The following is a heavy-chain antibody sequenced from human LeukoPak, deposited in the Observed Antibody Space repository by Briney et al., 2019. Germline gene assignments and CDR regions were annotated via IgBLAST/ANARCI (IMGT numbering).Heavy chain of an antibody. Sequence: GGSLRLSCAASGFTFSSYWMNWVRQAPGKGLEWVSYISSSGSTIYYADSVKGRFTISRDNAKNSLHLQMNSLRAEDTAVYYCARVIRGINNNFDYWGQGTLVTVSS. CDR1: GFTFSSYW. CDR2: ISSSGSTI. D-gene: IGHD3-10*01. CDR3: ARVIRGINNNFDY. V-gene: IGHV3-48*04. J-gene: IGHJ4*02.